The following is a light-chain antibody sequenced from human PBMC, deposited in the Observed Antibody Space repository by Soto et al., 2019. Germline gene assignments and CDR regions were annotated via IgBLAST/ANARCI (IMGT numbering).Light chain of an antibody. V-gene: IGLV2-14*01. CDR1: SSDVGYYNY. J-gene: IGLJ3*02. CDR3: SAYTSSSTLV. Sequence: QSVLTQPASVSGSPGQSITISCTGTSSDVGYYNYVSWYQQYPGKAPKLMIYDVSNRPSGVSDRFSGSKSGNTASLTISGLQAGDESDYYCSAYTSSSTLVFGGGTKLTVL. CDR2: DVS.